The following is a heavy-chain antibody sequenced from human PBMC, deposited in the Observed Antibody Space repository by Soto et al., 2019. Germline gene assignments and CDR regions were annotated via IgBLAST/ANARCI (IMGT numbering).Heavy chain of an antibody. J-gene: IGHJ5*02. CDR2: IYYSGNT. CDR3: ARGCDDYGGNSGVGAHNWFDP. Sequence: SETLSLTCTVSGDSISSGDYYWSWIRQPPGKGLEWIGCIYYSGNTYYNPSLKRRFSISVDTPKNQFSLKLSSVTAADTAVYYCARGCDDYGGNSGVGAHNWFDPWGQGTLVTVSS. CDR1: GDSISSGDYY. D-gene: IGHD4-17*01. V-gene: IGHV4-30-4*01.